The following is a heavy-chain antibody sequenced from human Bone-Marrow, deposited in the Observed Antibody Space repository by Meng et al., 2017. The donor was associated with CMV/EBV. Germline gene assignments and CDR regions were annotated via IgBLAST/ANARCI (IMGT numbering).Heavy chain of an antibody. CDR2: IIPIFGTA. CDR3: ARYGIAAAGMGGDYYYGMDV. J-gene: IGHJ6*02. V-gene: IGHV1-69*05. CDR1: GGTFSSYA. D-gene: IGHD6-13*01. Sequence: SVKVSSKASGGTFSSYAISWVRQAPGQGLEWMGGIIPIFGTANYAQKFQGRVTITTDESTSTAYMELSSLRSEDTAVYYCARYGIAAAGMGGDYYYGMDVWGQGTTVTVSS.